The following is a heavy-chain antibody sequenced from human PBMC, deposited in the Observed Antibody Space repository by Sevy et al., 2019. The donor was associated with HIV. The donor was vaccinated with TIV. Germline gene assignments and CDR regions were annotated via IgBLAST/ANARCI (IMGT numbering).Heavy chain of an antibody. CDR1: GFTFSNFG. CDR3: AKDLAGPGRRYFDY. CDR2: IRYDGTDK. V-gene: IGHV3-30*02. Sequence: GGSLRLSCTASGFTFSNFGMHWVRQLPGKGLEWVTFIRYDGTDKYYAASVKGRLTISRDDSKNTLYLQMDSLRAEDTAIYYCAKDLAGPGRRYFDYWGQGTLVTVSS. D-gene: IGHD6-13*01. J-gene: IGHJ4*02.